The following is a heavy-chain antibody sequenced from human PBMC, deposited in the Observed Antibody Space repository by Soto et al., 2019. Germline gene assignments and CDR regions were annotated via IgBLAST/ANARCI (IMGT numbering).Heavy chain of an antibody. D-gene: IGHD2-15*01. V-gene: IGHV3-30-3*01. Sequence: GGSLRLSCAASGFTFSNYAIHWVRQAPGKGLEWVAVISYDGSNKYYTDSVKGRFIISRDNSENTLYLQMSRLRAEDTAVYYCARDYSYQRSMDVWGQGTTLTVS. CDR3: ARDYSYQRSMDV. CDR2: ISYDGSNK. CDR1: GFTFSNYA. J-gene: IGHJ6*02.